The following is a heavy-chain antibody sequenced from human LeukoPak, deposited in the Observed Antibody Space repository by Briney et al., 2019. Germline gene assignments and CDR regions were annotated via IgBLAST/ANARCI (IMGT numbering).Heavy chain of an antibody. CDR1: GYTFTSYG. CDR2: ISAYNGNT. Sequence: ASVKVSCKASGYTFTSYGISWVRQAPGQGLEWMGWISAYNGNTNYAQKLQGRVTMTRDTSTSTVYMELSSLRSEDTAVYYCARDDIAAAYTADYWGQGTLVTVSS. D-gene: IGHD6-13*01. CDR3: ARDDIAAAYTADY. V-gene: IGHV1-18*01. J-gene: IGHJ4*02.